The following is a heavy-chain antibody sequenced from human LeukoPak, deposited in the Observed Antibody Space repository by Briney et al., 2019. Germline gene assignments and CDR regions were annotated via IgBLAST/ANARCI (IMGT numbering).Heavy chain of an antibody. CDR1: GGSFSGYY. CDR2: INHSGST. Sequence: SETLSLTCAVYGGSFSGYYWSWVRQPPGKGLEWIGEINHSGSTNYNPFLKSRVTISVDTSKNQFSLKLSSVTAADTAVYYCARGQKDYYDSSGPSDYWGQGTLVTVSS. V-gene: IGHV4-34*01. J-gene: IGHJ4*02. CDR3: ARGQKDYYDSSGPSDY. D-gene: IGHD3-22*01.